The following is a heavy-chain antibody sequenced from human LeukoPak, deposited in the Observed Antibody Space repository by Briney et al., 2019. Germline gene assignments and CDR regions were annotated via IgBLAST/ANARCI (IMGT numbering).Heavy chain of an antibody. CDR2: VHASGYT. J-gene: IGHJ2*01. CDR1: DDPFSRHY. Sequence: PSETLSLTCSASDDPFSRHYWSWIRQPAGQAPEWIGRVHASGYTNFNPSFKSRLTMSVDTSKEQFSLVLTSVTPADTAVYYCARDSSGSSVWYFDLWGRGTLVTVSS. V-gene: IGHV4-4*07. D-gene: IGHD6-6*01. CDR3: ARDSSGSSVWYFDL.